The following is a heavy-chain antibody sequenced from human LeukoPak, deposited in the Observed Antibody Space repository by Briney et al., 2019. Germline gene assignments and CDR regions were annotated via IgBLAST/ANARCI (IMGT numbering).Heavy chain of an antibody. V-gene: IGHV1-8*01. Sequence: ASVKVSCKASGYTFTSYDINWVRQATGQGLEWMGWMNPNSGNTGYAQKFQGRVTMTRNTSISTAYMELSSLRSEDTAVYYCARDRKTISRYQFYFMDVWGRGTTVIVSS. CDR3: ARDRKTISRYQFYFMDV. CDR2: MNPNSGNT. D-gene: IGHD3-3*01. J-gene: IGHJ6*03. CDR1: GYTFTSYD.